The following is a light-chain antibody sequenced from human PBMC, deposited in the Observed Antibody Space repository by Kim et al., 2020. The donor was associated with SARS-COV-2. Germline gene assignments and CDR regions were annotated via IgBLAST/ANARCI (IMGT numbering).Light chain of an antibody. CDR3: ASRAPDSTGNHYV. CDR1: SLRSYY. CDR2: DKN. J-gene: IGLJ1*01. Sequence: SSELTQDPAVSVALGQTVRITCQGDSLRSYYANWYQQKPGQAPVLVMYDKNNRPSGIPDRFSGSNSGNTASLTITGAQAADEADYYFASRAPDSTGNHYV. V-gene: IGLV3-19*01.